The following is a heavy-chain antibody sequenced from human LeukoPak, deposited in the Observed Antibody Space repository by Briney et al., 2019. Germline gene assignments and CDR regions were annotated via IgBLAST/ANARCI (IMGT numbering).Heavy chain of an antibody. V-gene: IGHV3-30-3*01. CDR1: GFTFSSYA. D-gene: IGHD5-18*01. J-gene: IGHJ4*02. Sequence: GGSLRLSCAASGFTFSSYAMHWVRQAPGKGLEWVAVISYDGSNKYYADSVKGRFTISRDNSKNTLYLQMNSLRAEDTAVYYCAKDSVGRGYSYGPTPDYWGQGTLVTVSS. CDR2: ISYDGSNK. CDR3: AKDSVGRGYSYGPTPDY.